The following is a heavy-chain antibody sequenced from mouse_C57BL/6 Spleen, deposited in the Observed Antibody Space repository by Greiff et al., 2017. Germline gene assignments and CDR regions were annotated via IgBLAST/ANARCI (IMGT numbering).Heavy chain of an antibody. CDR1: GYTFTSYW. J-gene: IGHJ4*01. CDR3: ARNPSYYYAMDY. V-gene: IGHV1-52*01. Sequence: QVQLQQPGAELVRPGSSVKLSCKASGYTFTSYWMHWVKQRPIQGLEWIGNIDPSDSETHYNQKFKDKATLTVDKSYSTAYMQLSSLTSEDSAVYYCARNPSYYYAMDYWGQGTSVTVSS. CDR2: IDPSDSET. D-gene: IGHD1-2*01.